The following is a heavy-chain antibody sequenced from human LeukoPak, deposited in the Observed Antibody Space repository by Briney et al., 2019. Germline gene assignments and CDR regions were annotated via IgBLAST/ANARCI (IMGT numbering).Heavy chain of an antibody. Sequence: GGSLRPSCAASGFTFSSYAMSWVRQAPGKGLEWVSGISGSGGGTYYADSVKGWFTISRDNSKNMLHLQMNSLRAEDTAVYYCVKDPDSGWNNWFDPRGQGTLVTVSS. CDR2: ISGSGGGT. D-gene: IGHD6-19*01. J-gene: IGHJ5*02. CDR3: VKDPDSGWNNWFDP. CDR1: GFTFSSYA. V-gene: IGHV3-23*01.